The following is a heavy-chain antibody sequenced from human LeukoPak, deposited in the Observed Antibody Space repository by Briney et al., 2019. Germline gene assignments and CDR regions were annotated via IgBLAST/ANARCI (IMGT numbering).Heavy chain of an antibody. J-gene: IGHJ4*02. V-gene: IGHV3-23*01. Sequence: GGSLRLSCAVSGFTFSTYAITWVRQGPGKGLEWVSAIRPDGDRTYYTDSVRGRFTISRDNSSDTVYLQVNSLRVEDTAVYYCAREQSGTRGWYTVDYWGQGTLVTVSS. D-gene: IGHD6-19*01. CDR2: IRPDGDRT. CDR1: GFTFSTYA. CDR3: AREQSGTRGWYTVDY.